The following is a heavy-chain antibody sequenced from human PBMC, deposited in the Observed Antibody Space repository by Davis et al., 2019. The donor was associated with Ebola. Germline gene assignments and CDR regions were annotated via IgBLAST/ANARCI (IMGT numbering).Heavy chain of an antibody. Sequence: GESLKISCAASGFTFSSYAMSWVRQAPGKGLEWVSAISGSGGSTYYADSVKGRFTISRDNSKNTLHLQMNSLRAEDTAVYYCAKSPEGLRIWFDPWGQGTLVTVSS. CDR1: GFTFSSYA. J-gene: IGHJ5*02. CDR3: AKSPEGLRIWFDP. V-gene: IGHV3-23*01. CDR2: ISGSGGST. D-gene: IGHD5-12*01.